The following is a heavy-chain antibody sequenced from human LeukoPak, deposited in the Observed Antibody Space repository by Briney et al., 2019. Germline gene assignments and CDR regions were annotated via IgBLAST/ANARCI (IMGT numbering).Heavy chain of an antibody. J-gene: IGHJ3*02. Sequence: PSETLSLTCTVSGGSISSGGYYWSWIRQHPGKGLEWIGYIYYSGSTYYNPSLKSRVTISVDTSKNQFSLKLSSVTAADTAVYYCARDLVGGLGAFDICGQGTMVTVYS. CDR2: IYYSGST. CDR1: GGSISSGGYY. V-gene: IGHV4-31*03. CDR3: ARDLVGGLGAFDI. D-gene: IGHD1-26*01.